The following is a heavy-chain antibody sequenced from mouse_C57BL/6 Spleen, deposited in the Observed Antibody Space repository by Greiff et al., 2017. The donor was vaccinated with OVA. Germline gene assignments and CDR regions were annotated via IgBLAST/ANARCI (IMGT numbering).Heavy chain of an antibody. V-gene: IGHV1-26*01. CDR1: GYTFTDYY. CDR2: INPNNGGT. CDR3: AIDYYGSSYDAY. D-gene: IGHD1-1*01. Sequence: EVQLQQSGPELVKPGASVKISCKASGYTFTDYYMNWVKQSHGKSLEWIGDINPNNGGTSYNQKFKGKATLTVDKSSSTAYMELRSLTSEDSAVYYCAIDYYGSSYDAYWGQGTLVTVSA. J-gene: IGHJ3*01.